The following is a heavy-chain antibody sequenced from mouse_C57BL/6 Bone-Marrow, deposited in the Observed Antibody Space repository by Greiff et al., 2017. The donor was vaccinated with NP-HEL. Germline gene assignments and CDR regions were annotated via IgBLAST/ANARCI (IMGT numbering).Heavy chain of an antibody. Sequence: EVQLVESGGGLVKPGGSLKLSCAASGFTFSDYGMHWVRQAPEKGLEWVAYISSGSITIYYADTVKGRFTISRDNAKNTLFLQMTSLRSEDTAMYYCAGNTGSNYFDYWGQGTTLTVSS. J-gene: IGHJ2*01. CDR2: ISSGSITI. CDR1: GFTFSDYG. CDR3: AGNTGSNYFDY. V-gene: IGHV5-17*01. D-gene: IGHD3-1*01.